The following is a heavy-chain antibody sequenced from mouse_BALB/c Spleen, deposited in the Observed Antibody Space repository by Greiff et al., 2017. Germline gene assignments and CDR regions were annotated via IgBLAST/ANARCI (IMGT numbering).Heavy chain of an antibody. J-gene: IGHJ3*01. V-gene: IGHV1-67*01. CDR2: ISTYYGNT. CDR1: GYTFTDYA. CDR3: ARRWWYPPAWFAY. D-gene: IGHD1-1*02. Sequence: QVQLKQSGPELVRPGVSVKISCKGSGYTFTDYAMHWVKQSPAKSLEWIGVISTYYGNTNYNQKFKGKATMTVDKSSSTAYMELARLTSEDSAIYYCARRWWYPPAWFAYWGQGTLVTVSA.